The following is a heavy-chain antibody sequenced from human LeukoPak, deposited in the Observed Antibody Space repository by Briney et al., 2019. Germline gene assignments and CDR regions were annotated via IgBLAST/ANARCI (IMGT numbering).Heavy chain of an antibody. CDR3: ARRALWFGGELTY. Sequence: ASVKVSCKASRYTFTSYDINWVRQATGQGLEWMGWMNPNSGNTGYAQKFQGRVTMTRNTSISTAYMELSSLRSEDTAVYYCARRALWFGGELTYWGQGTLVTVSS. J-gene: IGHJ4*02. CDR2: MNPNSGNT. CDR1: RYTFTSYD. D-gene: IGHD3-10*01. V-gene: IGHV1-8*01.